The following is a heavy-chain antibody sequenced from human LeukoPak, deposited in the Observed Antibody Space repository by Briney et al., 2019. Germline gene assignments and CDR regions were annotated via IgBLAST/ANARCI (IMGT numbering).Heavy chain of an antibody. CDR2: ISSSSSYI. CDR3: ARDKYYGSGSYNPSDY. J-gene: IGHJ4*02. V-gene: IGHV3-21*01. D-gene: IGHD3-10*01. CDR1: GFTFSSYS. Sequence: GGSLRLSCAASGFTFSSYSMNWVRQAPGKGLEWVSSISSSSSYIYYADSVKGRFTISRDNAKNSLYPQMNSLRAEDTTVYYCARDKYYGSGSYNPSDYWGQGTLVTVSS.